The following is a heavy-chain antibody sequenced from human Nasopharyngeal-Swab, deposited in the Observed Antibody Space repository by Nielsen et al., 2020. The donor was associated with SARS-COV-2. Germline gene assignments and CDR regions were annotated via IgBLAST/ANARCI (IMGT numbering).Heavy chain of an antibody. CDR2: ISSSGSTI. J-gene: IGHJ6*02. CDR1: GFTFSDYY. Sequence: GCSLRLSCAASGFTFSDYYLSWIRQPPGKGLDWFSYISSSGSTIYYENSLKGRFTISRDNAKNSLYLQMNSLRAEDTAVYYCARDTVLRYFDWLSGDYGMDVWGQGTTVTVSS. D-gene: IGHD3-9*01. V-gene: IGHV3-11*04. CDR3: ARDTVLRYFDWLSGDYGMDV.